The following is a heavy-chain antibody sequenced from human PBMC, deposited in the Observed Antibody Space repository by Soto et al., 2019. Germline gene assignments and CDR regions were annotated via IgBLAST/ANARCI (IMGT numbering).Heavy chain of an antibody. CDR1: GGSISSSSYY. V-gene: IGHV4-39*01. CDR2: IYYSGST. D-gene: IGHD3-22*01. Sequence: SETLSITCTVSGGSISSSSYYLGWIRQPPGKGLEWIGSIYYSGSTYYNPSLKSRVTISVDTSKNQFSLKLSSVTAADTAVYYCARRLYYDSSGFEGGGMDVWGQGTTVTVSS. J-gene: IGHJ6*02. CDR3: ARRLYYDSSGFEGGGMDV.